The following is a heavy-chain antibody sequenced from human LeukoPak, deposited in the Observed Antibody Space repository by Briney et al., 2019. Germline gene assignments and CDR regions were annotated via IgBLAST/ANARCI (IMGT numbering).Heavy chain of an antibody. D-gene: IGHD3-22*01. V-gene: IGHV3-21*01. CDR2: ISSSSSYI. CDR1: GFTFSSYS. CDR3: AREGRLYYYDSSGYPYYFDY. Sequence: GGSLRLSCAASGFTFSSYSMNWVRQAPGKGLEWVSSISSSSSYIYYADSVKGRFTISRDNAKNSLYLQMNSLRAEDTAVYYCAREGRLYYYDSSGYPYYFDYWGQGTLVTVSS. J-gene: IGHJ4*02.